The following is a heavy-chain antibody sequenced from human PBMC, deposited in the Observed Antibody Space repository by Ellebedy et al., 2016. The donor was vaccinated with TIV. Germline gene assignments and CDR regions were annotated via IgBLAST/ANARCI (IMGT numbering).Heavy chain of an antibody. J-gene: IGHJ3*02. CDR2: ITPSTGDT. CDR3: ARGVQFFSYAFDI. D-gene: IGHD3-3*01. V-gene: IGHV1-2*02. CDR1: GYTSTGYH. Sequence: ASVKVSCXSSGYTSTGYHIHWVRQAPGQGLEWMGWITPSTGDTNYAQKFQGRVTMTRDTSISTAYMELSRLSFDDSAVYFCARGVQFFSYAFDIWGQGTLVTVSS.